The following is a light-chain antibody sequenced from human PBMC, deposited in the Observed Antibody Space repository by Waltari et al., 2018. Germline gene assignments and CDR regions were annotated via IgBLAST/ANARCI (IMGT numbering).Light chain of an antibody. CDR2: EVS. V-gene: IGLV2-14*01. J-gene: IGLJ2*01. CDR3: SSYTATSLVL. Sequence: QSALPQPAAVSASHGPSITTTCPGTTPHIGRNHYAPCYQQHPGKAPKLIIYEVSSRPSGVSNRFSGSKSGNTASLTISGLQDEDEADYYCSSYTATSLVLFGGGTKLTVL. CDR1: TPHIGRNHY.